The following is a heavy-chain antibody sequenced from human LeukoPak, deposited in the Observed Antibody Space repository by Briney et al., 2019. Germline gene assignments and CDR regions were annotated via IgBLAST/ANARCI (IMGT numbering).Heavy chain of an antibody. CDR3: ARSPLGLYWFDP. CDR2: IYSGGST. J-gene: IGHJ5*02. CDR1: GFTVSSNY. Sequence: PGGSLRLSCAASGFTVSSNYMSWVRQAPGKGLEWVSVIYSGGSTYYADSVKGRFTISRDNSKNTLYLQMNSLRAEDTAVYYCARSPLGLYWFDPWGQGTLVTVSS. D-gene: IGHD3-3*02. V-gene: IGHV3-53*01.